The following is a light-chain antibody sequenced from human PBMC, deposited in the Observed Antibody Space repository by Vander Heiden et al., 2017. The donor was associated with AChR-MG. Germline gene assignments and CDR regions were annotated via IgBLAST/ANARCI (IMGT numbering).Light chain of an antibody. CDR1: QDISNY. CDR3: QQDDSFPWT. CDR2: EAS. V-gene: IGKV1-33*01. Sequence: DIQMTQSPSSLSASLGDRVTITCQASQDISNYLDWFQQKPGKAPEVLIYEASHLETGVPSRFSGRGSGTHFTFTISSLHPEDIGTYYCQQDDSFPWTFGQGTKVEIK. J-gene: IGKJ1*01.